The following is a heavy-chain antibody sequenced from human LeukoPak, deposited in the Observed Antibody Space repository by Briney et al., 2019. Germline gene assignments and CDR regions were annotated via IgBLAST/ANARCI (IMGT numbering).Heavy chain of an antibody. CDR3: ARDGADYYGSGTAPGVFDY. Sequence: GGSLRLSCAASGFTFSSYEMNWVRQAPGKGLEWVSYISSSGSTIYYADSVKGRFTISRDNAKNSLYLQMNSLRAEDTAVYYCARDGADYYGSGTAPGVFDYWGQGTLVTVSS. J-gene: IGHJ4*02. V-gene: IGHV3-48*03. CDR2: ISSSGSTI. CDR1: GFTFSSYE. D-gene: IGHD3-10*01.